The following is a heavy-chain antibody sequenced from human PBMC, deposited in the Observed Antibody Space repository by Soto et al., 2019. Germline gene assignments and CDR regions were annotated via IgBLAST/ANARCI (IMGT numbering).Heavy chain of an antibody. CDR2: IYYSGIT. CDR1: GGSISSGGYY. D-gene: IGHD3-22*01. J-gene: IGHJ4*02. Sequence: SLSLSCTVSGGSISSGGYYWSWIRQHPGKVLEWIGYIYYSGITYYNPSLKSRVTISVDTSKNQFSLKLSSVTAADTAVYYCARRVEDYDSSGPPDDWAQGTLVTVSS. V-gene: IGHV4-31*03. CDR3: ARRVEDYDSSGPPDD.